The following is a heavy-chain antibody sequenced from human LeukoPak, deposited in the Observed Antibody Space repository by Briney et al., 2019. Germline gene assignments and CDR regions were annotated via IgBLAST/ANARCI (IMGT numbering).Heavy chain of an antibody. CDR2: ISGSGGST. V-gene: IGHV3-23*01. D-gene: IGHD3-10*01. Sequence: GGSLRLSCAASGFTFSSYAMSWVRQAPGKGLEWVSAISGSGGSTYYADSVKGRFTISRDNSKNTLYLQMNSLRAEDTAVYYCARGFYGAGSHFDSWGQGTLVTVSS. CDR3: ARGFYGAGSHFDS. CDR1: GFTFSSYA. J-gene: IGHJ4*02.